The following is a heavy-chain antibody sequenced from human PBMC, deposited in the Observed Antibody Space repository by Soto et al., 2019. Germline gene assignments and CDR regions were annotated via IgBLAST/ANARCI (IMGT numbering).Heavy chain of an antibody. J-gene: IGHJ4*02. CDR2: INHSGST. CDR1: GGSFSGYY. D-gene: IGHD1-26*01. CDR3: ARAPSGSYPEFDY. V-gene: IGHV4-34*01. Sequence: SEPLSLTCAVYGGSFSGYYWSWIRQPPGKGLEWTGEINHSGSTNYNPSLKSRVTISVDTSKNQFSLKLSSVTAADTAVYYCARAPSGSYPEFDYWGQGTLVTVSS.